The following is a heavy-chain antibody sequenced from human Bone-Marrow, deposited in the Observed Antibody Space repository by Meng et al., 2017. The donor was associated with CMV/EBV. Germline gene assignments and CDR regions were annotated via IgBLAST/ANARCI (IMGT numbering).Heavy chain of an antibody. CDR3: ARASGMDV. Sequence: GGSLRLSCAASGFTFSSFGMHWVRQAPGEGLEWVAFIRYDGSDKYYADSVKGRFTISRDNSKNTLYLQMNSLRAEDSAVYYCARASGMDVWGQGTTVTVSS. CDR1: GFTFSSFG. J-gene: IGHJ6*02. CDR2: IRYDGSDK. V-gene: IGHV3-30*02.